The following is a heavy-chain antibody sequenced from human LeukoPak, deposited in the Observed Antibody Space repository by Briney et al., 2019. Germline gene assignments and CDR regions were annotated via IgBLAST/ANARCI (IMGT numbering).Heavy chain of an antibody. CDR1: GYTFTGYY. D-gene: IGHD3-10*01. CDR3: ARDSSMVRGDPGDY. V-gene: IGHV1-2*02. CDR2: INPNSGGT. Sequence: GASVKVSCKASGYTFTGYYMHWVRQAPGQGLEWMGWINPNSGGTNYAQKFQGRVTMTRDTSISTAYMELSRLRSDDTAVYYCARDSSMVRGDPGDYWGQGTLVTVSS. J-gene: IGHJ4*02.